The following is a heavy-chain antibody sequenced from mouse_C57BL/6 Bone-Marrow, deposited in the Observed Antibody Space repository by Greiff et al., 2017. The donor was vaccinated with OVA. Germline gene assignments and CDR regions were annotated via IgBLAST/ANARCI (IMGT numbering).Heavy chain of an antibody. D-gene: IGHD1-1*01. J-gene: IGHJ4*01. V-gene: IGHV5-6*02. CDR3: ARLLRFGMDY. CDR1: GFTFSSYG. CDR2: ISSGGSYT. Sequence: DVMLVESGGDLVKPGGSLKLSCAASGFTFSSYGMSWVRQTPDKRLEWVATISSGGSYTYYPDSVKGRFTISRDNAKNTLYLQMSSLKSEDTAMYYCARLLRFGMDYWGHGTSVTVSS.